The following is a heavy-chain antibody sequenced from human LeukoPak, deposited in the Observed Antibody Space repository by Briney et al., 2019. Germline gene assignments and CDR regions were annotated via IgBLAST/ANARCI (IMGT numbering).Heavy chain of an antibody. CDR2: ISGSNGNT. D-gene: IGHD4-17*01. CDR1: GYTFTSYG. Sequence: ASVKVSCKASGYTFTSYGISWVRQAPGQGLEWMGWISGSNGNTNYAQKLQGRVTMTTDTSTSTAYMELRSLRSDDTAVYYCARVRRTYGDYGLGYWGQGTLVTVSS. V-gene: IGHV1-18*01. J-gene: IGHJ4*02. CDR3: ARVRRTYGDYGLGY.